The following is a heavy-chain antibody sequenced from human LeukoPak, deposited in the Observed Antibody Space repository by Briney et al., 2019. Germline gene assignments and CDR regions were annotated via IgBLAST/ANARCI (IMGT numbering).Heavy chain of an antibody. Sequence: GGSLRLSCAASGFSFSGSTMHWVRQASGKRLEWVDRIRNKPNNYATEYAASVKGRFTISRDDSKNTAYLQMNSLKTEDTAVYYCTTSLDFWSAEGWGQGTLVTVSS. CDR1: GFSFSGST. CDR2: IRNKPNNYAT. CDR3: TTSLDFWSAEG. V-gene: IGHV3-73*01. D-gene: IGHD3-3*01. J-gene: IGHJ4*02.